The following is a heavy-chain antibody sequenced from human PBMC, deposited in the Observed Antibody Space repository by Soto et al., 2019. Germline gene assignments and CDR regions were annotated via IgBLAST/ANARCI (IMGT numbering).Heavy chain of an antibody. CDR1: GGSISSGGYY. CDR3: ARERSGATGPYYFDY. V-gene: IGHV4-31*03. D-gene: IGHD5-12*01. CDR2: IYYSGST. J-gene: IGHJ4*02. Sequence: SETLSLTCTVSGGSISSGGYYWSWIRQHPGKGLEWIGYIYYSGSTYYNPSLKSRVTISVDTSKNQFSLKLSSVTAADTAVYYCARERSGATGPYYFDYWGQGTLVTVSS.